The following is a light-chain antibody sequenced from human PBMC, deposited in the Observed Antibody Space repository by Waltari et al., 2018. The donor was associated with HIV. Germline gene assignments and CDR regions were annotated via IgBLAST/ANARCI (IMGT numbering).Light chain of an antibody. J-gene: IGLJ3*02. CDR3: ATWDDSLNGRV. V-gene: IGLV1-44*01. CDR1: SSNIGRNT. Sequence: QSMLTQPPSASGTPGQRVTISCSGSSSNIGRNTVNCYQQLPGTAPKLLIYSSNHRPSGVPDRFSGSKSGTSASLAISGLQSEDEADYYCATWDDSLNGRVFGGGTKLTVL. CDR2: SSN.